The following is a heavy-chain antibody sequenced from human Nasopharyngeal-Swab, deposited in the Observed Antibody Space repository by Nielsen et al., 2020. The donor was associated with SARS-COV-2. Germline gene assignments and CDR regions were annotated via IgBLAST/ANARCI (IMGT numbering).Heavy chain of an antibody. V-gene: IGHV3-21*01. J-gene: IGHJ4*02. D-gene: IGHD6-13*01. CDR3: ARDGAAAGLFDY. CDR2: ITTSSTYI. CDR1: GFYFSTYS. Sequence: GGSLRLSCAASGFYFSTYSLNWVRQAPGKGLEWVSSITTSSTYIYYADSVKGRFTMSRDNAKNSLYLQMNSLRAEDTAVYYCARDGAAAGLFDYWGQGTLVTVSS.